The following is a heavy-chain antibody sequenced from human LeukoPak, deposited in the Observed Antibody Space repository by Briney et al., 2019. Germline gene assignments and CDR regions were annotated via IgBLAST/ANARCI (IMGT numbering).Heavy chain of an antibody. J-gene: IGHJ6*03. D-gene: IGHD2-2*01. CDR3: ARGKGYCTSTSCGYCSGGSCYAIYYYYYMDV. CDR1: GGSISSYY. CDR2: IYTSGST. V-gene: IGHV4-4*07. Sequence: PSETLSLTCTVSGGSISSYYWSWIRQPAGKGLEWIERIYTSGSTNYNPSLQSRVTMSVDTSKNQFSLKLNSVTAADTAVYYCARGKGYCTSTSCGYCSGGSCYAIYYYYYMDVWGKGTTVTVSS.